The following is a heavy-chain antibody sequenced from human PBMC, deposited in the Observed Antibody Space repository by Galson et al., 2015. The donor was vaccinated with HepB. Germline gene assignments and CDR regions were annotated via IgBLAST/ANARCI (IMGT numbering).Heavy chain of an antibody. D-gene: IGHD2-2*01. J-gene: IGHJ3*02. Sequence: SCAASGYTFTSYYMHWVRQAPGQGLEWMGIINPSGGSTSYAQKFQGRVTMTRDTSTSTVYMELSSLRSEDTAVYYCARNWGMICSSTSCPRGPGDAFDIWGQGTMVTVSS. CDR3: ARNWGMICSSTSCPRGPGDAFDI. V-gene: IGHV1-46*03. CDR2: INPSGGST. CDR1: GYTFTSYY.